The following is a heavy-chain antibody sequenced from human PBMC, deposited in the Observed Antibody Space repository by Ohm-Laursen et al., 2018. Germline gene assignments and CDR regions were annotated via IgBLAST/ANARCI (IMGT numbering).Heavy chain of an antibody. V-gene: IGHV4-38-2*02. Sequence: SETLSLTCTVSGYSVGITNWWAWIRQPPGKGLEWIGFIHYTGHTDYNPSLKSRVTISVDRPKNQFSLNLNSVTAADTAVYYCAKYSSDWYFDYWGRGILVTVSS. CDR2: IHYTGHT. CDR3: AKYSSDWYFDY. J-gene: IGHJ4*02. CDR1: GYSVGITNW. D-gene: IGHD6-25*01.